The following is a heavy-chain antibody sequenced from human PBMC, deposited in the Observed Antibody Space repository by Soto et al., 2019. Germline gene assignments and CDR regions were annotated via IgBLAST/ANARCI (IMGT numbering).Heavy chain of an antibody. CDR2: IDHSGSD. D-gene: IGHD7-27*01. J-gene: IGHJ4*02. V-gene: IGHV4-30-4*01. Sequence: QVQLQESGPGLVKPSQTLSLTCTVSAGSIRSGDYYWTWIRQPPGKGLEWIGYIDHSGSDYYNPSLKTRATISIDTSNNQFSLKMTAVTAADTAVYYGAGELGTFYFDHWGQGTLVTVSS. CDR1: AGSIRSGDYY. CDR3: AGELGTFYFDH.